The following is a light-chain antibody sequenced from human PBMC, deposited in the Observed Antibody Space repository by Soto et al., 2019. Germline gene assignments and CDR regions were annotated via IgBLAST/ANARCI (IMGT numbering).Light chain of an antibody. CDR2: KAS. CDR1: QSISSW. CDR3: QQYNSYSPLT. Sequence: DIQMTQSPSTLSALVGDRVTITCRASQSISSWLAWYQQKPGKAPKLLIYKASGLESGVPSRFSGSGSGTDFTLTISSLQPDDFATYYCQQYNSYSPLTFGGGTKVDIK. V-gene: IGKV1-5*03. J-gene: IGKJ4*01.